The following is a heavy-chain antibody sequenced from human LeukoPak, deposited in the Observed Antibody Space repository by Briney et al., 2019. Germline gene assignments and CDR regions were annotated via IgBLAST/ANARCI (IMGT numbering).Heavy chain of an antibody. J-gene: IGHJ4*02. D-gene: IGHD6-19*01. V-gene: IGHV1-69*13. Sequence: ASVKVSCKASGGTFSSYAISWVRQAPGQGLEWMGGIIPIFGTANYAQKFQGRVTITADESTSTAYMELSSLRSEDTAVYYCAGVGGSLAGSFDYWGQGTLVTVSS. CDR1: GGTFSSYA. CDR2: IIPIFGTA. CDR3: AGVGGSLAGSFDY.